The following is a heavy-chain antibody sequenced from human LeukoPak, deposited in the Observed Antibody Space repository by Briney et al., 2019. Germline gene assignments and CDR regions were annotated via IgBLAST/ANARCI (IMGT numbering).Heavy chain of an antibody. CDR2: INHSGST. D-gene: IGHD3-3*01. CDR1: GGSISSGDYY. Sequence: PSETLSLTCTVSGGSISSGDYYWSWIRQPPGKGLEWIGEINHSGSTNYNPSLKSRVTISVDTSKNQFSLKLSSVTAADTAVYYCARRASLWSGLSDAFDIWGQGTMVTVSS. CDR3: ARRASLWSGLSDAFDI. V-gene: IGHV4-39*07. J-gene: IGHJ3*02.